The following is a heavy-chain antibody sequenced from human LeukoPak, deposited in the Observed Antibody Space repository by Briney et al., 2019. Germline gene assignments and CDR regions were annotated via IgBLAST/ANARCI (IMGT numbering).Heavy chain of an antibody. Sequence: ASVRASCKASGYTFTSSGISWVRRGPGQGLGWMGWISAYSGNTNYAQKLQRRVTMTTDTSTSTAYMELRSLRSDDTAVYYCARDGPLGELSFNDWGQGTLVTVSS. V-gene: IGHV1-18*01. CDR3: ARDGPLGELSFND. J-gene: IGHJ4*02. CDR2: ISAYSGNT. CDR1: GYTFTSSG. D-gene: IGHD3-16*02.